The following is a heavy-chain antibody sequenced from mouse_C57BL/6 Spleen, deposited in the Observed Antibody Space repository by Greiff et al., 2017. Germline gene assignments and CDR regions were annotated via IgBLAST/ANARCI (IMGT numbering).Heavy chain of an antibody. Sequence: QVQLQQSGPELVKPGASVKISCKASGYAFSSSWMNWVKQRPGKGLEWIGRIYPGDGDTNYNGKFKGKATLTADKSSSTAYMQLSSLTSEDSAVYFCARQYSRYAKDYWGQGTSVTVSS. CDR1: GYAFSSSW. CDR2: IYPGDGDT. CDR3: ARQYSRYAKDY. J-gene: IGHJ4*01. D-gene: IGHD2-5*01. V-gene: IGHV1-82*01.